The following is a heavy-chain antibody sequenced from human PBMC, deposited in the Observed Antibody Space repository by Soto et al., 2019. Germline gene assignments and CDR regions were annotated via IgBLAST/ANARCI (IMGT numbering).Heavy chain of an antibody. Sequence: QVQLVQSGAEVKKPGSSVKGSCKASGYTFTSYDINWVRQATGQGLEWMGWMNPNSGNTGYAQKFQGRVTMTRNTSISTAYMELSSLRSEDTAVYYCARRRMVRGDLNWFDPWGQGTLVTVSS. CDR2: MNPNSGNT. CDR1: GYTFTSYD. CDR3: ARRRMVRGDLNWFDP. V-gene: IGHV1-8*01. D-gene: IGHD3-10*01. J-gene: IGHJ5*02.